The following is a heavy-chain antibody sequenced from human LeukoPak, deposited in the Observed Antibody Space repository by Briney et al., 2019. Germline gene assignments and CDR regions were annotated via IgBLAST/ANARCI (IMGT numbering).Heavy chain of an antibody. CDR2: IDPGGGGT. V-gene: IGHV3-23*01. CDR3: ANSDSSGYPRYFDL. Sequence: GGSLRLSCAASGFTFSNYAMSWVRQTPGKGLEWVSGIDPGGGGTFYADSVKGRFTISRDNSNQTLYLQMNSLRDEDTAVYYCANSDSSGYPRYFDLWGRGTLVTVSS. J-gene: IGHJ2*01. CDR1: GFTFSNYA. D-gene: IGHD3-22*01.